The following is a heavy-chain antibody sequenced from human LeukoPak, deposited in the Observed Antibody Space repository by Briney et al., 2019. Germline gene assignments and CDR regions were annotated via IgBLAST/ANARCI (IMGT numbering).Heavy chain of an antibody. CDR3: ARDVYSSYDY. D-gene: IGHD5-18*01. CDR2: IYYSGST. CDR1: GGSISSYY. V-gene: IGHV4-59*01. Sequence: SETLSLTCTVSGGSISSYYWSWIRQPPGKGLEWIGYIYYSGSTNYNPSLKSRVTISVDTSKNQFSLKLSSVTAADTAVYYCARDVYSSYDYWGQGTLVTVSS. J-gene: IGHJ4*02.